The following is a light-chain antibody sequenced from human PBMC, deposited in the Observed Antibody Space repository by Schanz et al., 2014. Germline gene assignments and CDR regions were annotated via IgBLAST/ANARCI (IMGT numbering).Light chain of an antibody. CDR1: QSVSSN. J-gene: IGKJ2*01. Sequence: EIVLTQSPVTLSVSPGERATLSCRASQSVSSNLAWYQQKPGQAPRLLIYDSSNRATGVPASFSGSGSGTEFTLTITSLQSEDFAVYYCQQYIDWPRTFGQGTKLKI. V-gene: IGKV3-15*01. CDR3: QQYIDWPRT. CDR2: DSS.